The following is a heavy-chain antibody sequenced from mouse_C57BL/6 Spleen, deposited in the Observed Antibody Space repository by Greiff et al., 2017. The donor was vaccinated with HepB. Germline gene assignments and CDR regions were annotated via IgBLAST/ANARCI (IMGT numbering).Heavy chain of an antibody. V-gene: IGHV1-81*01. CDR1: GYTFTSYG. CDR2: IYPRSGNT. D-gene: IGHD5-1*01. J-gene: IGHJ4*01. Sequence: QVQLQQSGTELVKPGASVKLSCKASGYTFTSYGISWVKQRTGQGLEWIGEIYPRSGNTYYNEKFKGKATLTADKSSSTAYMELRSLTSEDSAVYFCAESNYAMDYWGQGTSVTVSS. CDR3: AESNYAMDY.